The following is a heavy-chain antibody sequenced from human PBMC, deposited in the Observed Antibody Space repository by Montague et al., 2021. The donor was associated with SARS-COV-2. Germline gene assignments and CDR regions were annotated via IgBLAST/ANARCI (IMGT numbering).Heavy chain of an antibody. Sequence: SETLSLTCAISGGSASGYYWAWIRQPPGKGLEWIVYMYYTGTSNYNPSLRSRVSMSIDTSENHFSLNLTSVAAANTGVYYCARGLGYTSMFRFFDYWGHGAQVTVSS. D-gene: IGHD5-24*01. CDR3: ARGLGYTSMFRFFDY. J-gene: IGHJ4*01. CDR1: GGSASGYY. V-gene: IGHV4-59*02. CDR2: MYYTGTS.